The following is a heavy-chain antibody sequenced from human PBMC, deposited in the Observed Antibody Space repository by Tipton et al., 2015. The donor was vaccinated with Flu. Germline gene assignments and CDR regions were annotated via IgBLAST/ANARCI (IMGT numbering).Heavy chain of an antibody. J-gene: IGHJ4*02. CDR2: ISYDGSDK. Sequence: QLVQSGGGVVQPGRSLRLSCAASGFTFSSYGMHWVRQAPGKGLEWVAVISYDGSDKYYADSAKGRFTISRDNSKNTLYLQMNSLRAEDTAVYYCAKDSLGAMVKWDFFDYWGQGTLVSVSS. CDR3: AKDSLGAMVKWDFFDY. CDR1: GFTFSSYG. V-gene: IGHV3-30*18. D-gene: IGHD5-18*01.